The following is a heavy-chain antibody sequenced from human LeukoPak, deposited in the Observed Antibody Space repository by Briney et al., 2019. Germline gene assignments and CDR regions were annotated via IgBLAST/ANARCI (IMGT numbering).Heavy chain of an antibody. CDR2: ISSSSSTI. V-gene: IGHV3-48*04. D-gene: IGHD1-26*01. CDR1: GFTFSSYS. Sequence: GSLRLSCAASGFTFSSYSMNWVRQAPGKGLEWVSYISSSSSTIYYADSVKGRFTVSRDNAKNSLYLQMNSLRAEDTAVYYCARGSSGSYQIDNWFDPWGQGTLVTVSS. J-gene: IGHJ5*02. CDR3: ARGSSGSYQIDNWFDP.